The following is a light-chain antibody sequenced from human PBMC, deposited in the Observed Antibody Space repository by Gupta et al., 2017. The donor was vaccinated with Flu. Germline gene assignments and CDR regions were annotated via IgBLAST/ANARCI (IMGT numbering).Light chain of an antibody. J-gene: IGKJ2*01. CDR2: LGP. V-gene: IGKV2-28*01. Sequence: DIVMTQSPLSLPVTPGEPASISCRSSQSLVHSNGYYYFDWYLQKPGQSPQLLMYLGPNRAPGVPDRFSVSASGTEYTLKISRVEAEDVGVYYCMQALQTPATFGQGTKLEIK. CDR1: QSLVHSNGYYY. CDR3: MQALQTPAT.